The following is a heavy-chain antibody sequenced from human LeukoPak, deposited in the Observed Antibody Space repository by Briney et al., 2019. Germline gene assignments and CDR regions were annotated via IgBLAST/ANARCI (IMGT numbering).Heavy chain of an antibody. CDR3: ARGWAAAPPDY. V-gene: IGHV1-18*01. CDR1: GYTFTSYG. Sequence: ASVKVSCKXSGYTFTSYGISWVRQAPGQGLEWMGWISAYNGNTNYAQKFQGRVTITTDESTSTAYMELSSLRSEDTAVYYCARGWAAAPPDYWGQGTLVTVSS. D-gene: IGHD6-13*01. J-gene: IGHJ4*02. CDR2: ISAYNGNT.